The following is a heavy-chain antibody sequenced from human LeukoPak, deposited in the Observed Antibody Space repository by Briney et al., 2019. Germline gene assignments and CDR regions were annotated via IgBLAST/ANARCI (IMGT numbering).Heavy chain of an antibody. D-gene: IGHD2-15*01. CDR2: TYYSGST. V-gene: IGHV4-39*01. Sequence: SETLSLTCTVSGGSMSSSSYYWGSIRQPPGKGLEWIGSTYYSGSTNYNPSLKSRLTISVDTSNNKFSLKLTSLTAADTAVYFCVRHLSAGRPAFDIWGQGTMVTVSS. CDR1: GGSMSSSSYY. CDR3: VRHLSAGRPAFDI. J-gene: IGHJ3*02.